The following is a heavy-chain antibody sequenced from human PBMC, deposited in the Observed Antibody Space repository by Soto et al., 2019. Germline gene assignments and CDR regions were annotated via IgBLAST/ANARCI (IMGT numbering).Heavy chain of an antibody. Sequence: VQLLQWGAGLLKPSETLSLTCAVYGGSFSGYYWSWIRQPPGKGLEWIGEINHSGSTNYNPSLKSRVTISVDTSKNQFSLKLSSVTAADTAVYYCARGRAGNYYFDYWGQGTLVTVSS. CDR3: ARGRAGNYYFDY. CDR2: INHSGST. D-gene: IGHD1-7*01. V-gene: IGHV4-34*01. CDR1: GGSFSGYY. J-gene: IGHJ4*02.